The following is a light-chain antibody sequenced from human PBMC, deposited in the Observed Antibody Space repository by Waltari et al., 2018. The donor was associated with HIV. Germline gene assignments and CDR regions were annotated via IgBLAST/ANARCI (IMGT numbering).Light chain of an antibody. J-gene: IGKJ4*01. CDR3: QQYDSSPLT. CDR1: QSVTSNY. CDR2: AAS. Sequence: EIVLTQSPGTLSLSAGERATLSCRASQSVTSNYLAWYQQKPGQAPRLLIFAASSRATGIPDRISGGGSGTDFSLTISRLEPEDFAVYYCQQYDSSPLTFGGGTKVEIK. V-gene: IGKV3-20*01.